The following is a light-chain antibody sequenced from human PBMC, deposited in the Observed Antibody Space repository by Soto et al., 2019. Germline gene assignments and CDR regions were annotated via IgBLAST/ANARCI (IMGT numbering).Light chain of an antibody. CDR3: QQRSNWPSSIT. Sequence: EIVLTQSPGTLSLSPGERATLSCRASQSVSSSYLAWYQQKPGQAPRLLIYGASSRATGIPDRFSGSGSGTDFTLSISSLEAEDFAVYYCQQRSNWPSSITFGHGTRLEIK. CDR1: QSVSSSY. V-gene: IGKV3D-20*02. J-gene: IGKJ5*01. CDR2: GAS.